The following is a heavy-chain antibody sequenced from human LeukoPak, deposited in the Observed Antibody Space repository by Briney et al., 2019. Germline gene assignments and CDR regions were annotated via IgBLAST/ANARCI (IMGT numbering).Heavy chain of an antibody. CDR3: AKGGKRYYYDSSGYPFDY. D-gene: IGHD3-22*01. J-gene: IGHJ4*02. Sequence: GGSLRLSCAASGFTFSDSSMNWVRQGPGKGLEWLSYISPTSHTLYADSVKGRFTISRDNSKNTLYLQMNSLRAEDTAVYYCAKGGKRYYYDSSGYPFDYWGQGTLVTVSS. V-gene: IGHV3-69-1*01. CDR1: GFTFSDSS. CDR2: ISPTSHT.